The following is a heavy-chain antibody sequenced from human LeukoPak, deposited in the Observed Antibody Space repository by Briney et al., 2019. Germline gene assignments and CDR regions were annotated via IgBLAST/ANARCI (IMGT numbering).Heavy chain of an antibody. J-gene: IGHJ5*02. CDR1: GYSFTDYY. V-gene: IGHV1-2*02. D-gene: IGHD2-21*01. Sequence: ASVKVSCKTAGYSFTDYYMHWVRQAPGQGLEWMGWINPNSGGTSAAQKFQGRVTMTRDTSITTVYMEVSWLTSDDTAIYYCARADRLHGGPYLIGPWGQGTLVTVSS. CDR3: ARADRLHGGPYLIGP. CDR2: INPNSGGT.